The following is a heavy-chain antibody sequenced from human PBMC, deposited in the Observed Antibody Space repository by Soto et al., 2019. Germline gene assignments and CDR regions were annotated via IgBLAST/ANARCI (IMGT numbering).Heavy chain of an antibody. J-gene: IGHJ5*02. CDR3: ARDEEP. V-gene: IGHV3-33*01. CDR2: IWSDGSKK. Sequence: QVQLVESGGGVVQPGRSLRLSCAASGVTFSSYAMHWVRQAPGKGLEWVAVIWSDGSKKYYGDFVKGRFTISRDNSKNTLYLQMNSLKVEDTAVYYCARDEEPWGQGTLVIVSS. CDR1: GVTFSSYA.